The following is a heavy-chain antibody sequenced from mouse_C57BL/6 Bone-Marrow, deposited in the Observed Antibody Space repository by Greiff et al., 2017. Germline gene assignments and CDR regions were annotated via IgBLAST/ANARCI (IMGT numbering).Heavy chain of an antibody. CDR2: IHPNSGST. CDR1: GYTFTSYW. V-gene: IGHV1-64*01. D-gene: IGHD2-1*01. CDR3: ARDLIYYGNYGFAY. J-gene: IGHJ3*01. Sequence: VQLQQPGAELVKPGASVKLSCKASGYTFTSYWMHWVKQRPGQGLEWIGMIHPNSGSTNYNEKFKSKATLTVDKSSSTAYMQLSSLTSEDSAVYYCARDLIYYGNYGFAYWGQGTLVTVCA.